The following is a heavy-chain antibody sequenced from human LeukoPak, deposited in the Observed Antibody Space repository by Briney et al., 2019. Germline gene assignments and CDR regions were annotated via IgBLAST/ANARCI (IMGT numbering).Heavy chain of an antibody. D-gene: IGHD6-19*01. J-gene: IGHJ5*02. CDR2: IYTSGST. Sequence: PSETLSLTCTVSGGSISSYYLSWIRQPPGKGLEWIGYIYTSGSTNYNPSLKSRVTISADTSKNQFSLKLSSVTAADTAVYYCARDIAVAGTSRLDPWGQGTLVTVSS. V-gene: IGHV4-4*09. CDR1: GGSISSYY. CDR3: ARDIAVAGTSRLDP.